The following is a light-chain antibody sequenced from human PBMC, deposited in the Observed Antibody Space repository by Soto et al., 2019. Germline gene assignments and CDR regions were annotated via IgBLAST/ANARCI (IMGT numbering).Light chain of an antibody. V-gene: IGKV3D-15*01. CDR3: QQYNNWPAIT. CDR1: QSVSSY. J-gene: IGKJ5*01. CDR2: GAS. Sequence: IVLTQSQATLSLSPGERATLSCRASQSVSSYLAWYQQKPGQAPRLLIYGASTRATGIPARFSGSGSGTEFTLTISSLLSEDFAVYYCQQYNNWPAITFGQGTRLEIK.